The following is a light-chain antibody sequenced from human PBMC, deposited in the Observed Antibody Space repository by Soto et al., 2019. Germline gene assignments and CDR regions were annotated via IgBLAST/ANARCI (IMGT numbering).Light chain of an antibody. CDR1: SSNIGSYA. Sequence: SALPQPPSASVTPGQRVTISCSGSSSNIGSYAVNWYQQLPGTAPKLLIDSNNQRPSGVPDRFSGSKSGTSASLAISGLQSEDEADYFCAVWDDSLNEYVFATGTKVTVL. V-gene: IGLV1-44*01. CDR2: SNN. CDR3: AVWDDSLNEYV. J-gene: IGLJ1*01.